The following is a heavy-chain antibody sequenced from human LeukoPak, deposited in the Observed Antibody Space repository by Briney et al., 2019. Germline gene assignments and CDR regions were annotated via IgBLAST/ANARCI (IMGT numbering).Heavy chain of an antibody. CDR3: ARDRSWASDY. Sequence: ASVKVSCKASGYTFTANKMHWVRQAPGQGLEWMGIMNPSNGATRYAHKFQGRLTMTGDTSMSTVYMELNSLTSEDTAVYYCARDRSWASDYWGQGTLVTVSS. V-gene: IGHV1-46*01. CDR2: MNPSNGAT. J-gene: IGHJ4*02. CDR1: GYTFTANK. D-gene: IGHD3-16*01.